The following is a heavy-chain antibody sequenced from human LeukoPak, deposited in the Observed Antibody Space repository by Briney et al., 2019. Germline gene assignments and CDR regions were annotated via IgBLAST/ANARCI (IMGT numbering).Heavy chain of an antibody. Sequence: ASVKLSCTASGYTFTGYYIHWVRQAPGQGLGWMGWINPNSGGTNYAQNFQGRVTMTRDTSISTAYMELSRLSSDDTAVYYCALCSGGSCFSFDYWGQGTLVTVSS. V-gene: IGHV1-2*02. CDR3: ALCSGGSCFSFDY. J-gene: IGHJ4*02. D-gene: IGHD2-15*01. CDR2: INPNSGGT. CDR1: GYTFTGYY.